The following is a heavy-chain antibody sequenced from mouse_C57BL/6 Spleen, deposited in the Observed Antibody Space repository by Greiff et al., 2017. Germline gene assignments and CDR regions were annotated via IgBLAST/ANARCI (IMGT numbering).Heavy chain of an antibody. D-gene: IGHD1-1*01. J-gene: IGHJ2*01. CDR1: GYTFTDYY. V-gene: IGHV1-26*01. Sequence: EVQLQQSGPELVKPGASVKISCKASGYTFTDYYMNWVKQSHGKSLEWIGDINPNNGGTSYNQKFKGKATLTVDKSSSTAYMELRSLTSEDSAVYYCARGGGLITTHYFDYWGQGTTLTVSS. CDR2: INPNNGGT. CDR3: ARGGGLITTHYFDY.